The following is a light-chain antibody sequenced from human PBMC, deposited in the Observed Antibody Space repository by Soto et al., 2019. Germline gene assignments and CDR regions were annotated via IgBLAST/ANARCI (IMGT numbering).Light chain of an antibody. CDR3: QQYNSYSIT. Sequence: DIQMTQSPSTLSESVGDRVTISCRASQSISSWLAWYQQKPGKAPKLLIYDASSLESGVPLRFSGSGSGTEFTLTISSLQPDDFATYYCQQYNSYSITFGQGTRLEIK. J-gene: IGKJ5*01. CDR1: QSISSW. V-gene: IGKV1-5*01. CDR2: DAS.